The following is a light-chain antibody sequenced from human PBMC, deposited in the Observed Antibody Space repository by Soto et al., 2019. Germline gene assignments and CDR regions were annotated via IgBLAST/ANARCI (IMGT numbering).Light chain of an antibody. CDR3: QQTYSTPYT. CDR1: QTISTY. V-gene: IGKV1-39*01. CDR2: PPS. J-gene: IGKJ2*01. Sequence: DIQMTQSPSSLSASVGDRVTMTCRASQTISTYINWYQQKPGKAPTLLIYPPSNLQSGVPSRFSGSGSGTDFTLTINYLQPEDFATYYCQQTYSTPYTFGQGTKLEIK.